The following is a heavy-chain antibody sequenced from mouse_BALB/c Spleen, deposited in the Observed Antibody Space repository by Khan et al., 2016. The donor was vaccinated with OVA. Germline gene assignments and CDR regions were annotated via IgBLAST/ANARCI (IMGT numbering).Heavy chain of an antibody. CDR2: IDPFSGAT. CDR3: TSDGYVAWFTY. Sequence: IQLVQSGPELMKPGASVKISCKASGYSFTSYYIHWMIESHGTSLEWIGYIDPFSGATTYNQKFKGKATLTVDKSSNTAYIHLRNLTSEDSAVYYCTSDGYVAWFTYWGQGTLVTVSA. V-gene: IGHV1S135*01. CDR1: GYSFTSYY. J-gene: IGHJ3*01. D-gene: IGHD2-3*01.